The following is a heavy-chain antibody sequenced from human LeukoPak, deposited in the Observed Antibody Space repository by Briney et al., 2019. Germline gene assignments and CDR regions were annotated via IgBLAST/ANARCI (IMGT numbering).Heavy chain of an antibody. CDR1: NYTFITYD. D-gene: IGHD3-22*01. Sequence: GASVKVSCKASNYTFITYDINWVRQAPGQGLEWMGWISAYNGNTKCAQKLQGRVTMTTDTSTSTAYMELRSLRSDDTAMYYCARAPLDSSGYLGPNYYYYGMDVWGQGTTVTVSS. CDR3: ARAPLDSSGYLGPNYYYYGMDV. J-gene: IGHJ6*02. V-gene: IGHV1-18*01. CDR2: ISAYNGNT.